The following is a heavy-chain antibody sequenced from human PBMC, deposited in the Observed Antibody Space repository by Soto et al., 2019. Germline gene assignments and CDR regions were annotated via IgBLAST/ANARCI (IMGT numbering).Heavy chain of an antibody. CDR1: GFTFSNAW. CDR2: IKSKTDGGTT. CDR3: TTDPGITMVRGVMYFDY. D-gene: IGHD3-10*01. J-gene: IGHJ4*02. V-gene: IGHV3-15*01. Sequence: PGGSLRLSCAASGFTFSNAWMSWVRQAPGKGLEWVGRIKSKTDGGTTDYAAPVKGRFTISRDDSKNTLYLQMNSLKTEDTAVYYCTTDPGITMVRGVMYFDYWGQGTLVTVSS.